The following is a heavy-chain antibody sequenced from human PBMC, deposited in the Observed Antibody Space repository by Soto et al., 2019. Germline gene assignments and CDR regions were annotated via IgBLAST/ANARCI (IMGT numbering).Heavy chain of an antibody. D-gene: IGHD5-12*01. CDR3: ATDGPSNSGNLYAFDI. Sequence: GASVKVSCKASGYTFSGYAIHWVRQAPGQSLEWLGWITPYKADTNSAQNLQGRVTMATDTSTNTAYLELRSLRSDDTAVYFCATDGPSNSGNLYAFDIWGQGTMVTVSS. J-gene: IGHJ3*02. V-gene: IGHV1-18*01. CDR2: ITPYKADT. CDR1: GYTFSGYA.